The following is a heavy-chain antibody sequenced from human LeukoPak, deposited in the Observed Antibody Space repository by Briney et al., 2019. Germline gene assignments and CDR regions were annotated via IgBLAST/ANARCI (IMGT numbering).Heavy chain of an antibody. D-gene: IGHD2-2*01. CDR1: GGSFSGYY. CDR2: INHSGST. J-gene: IGHJ6*02. Sequence: SKTLSLTCAVYGGSFSGYYWSWIRQPPGKGLEWIGEINHSGSTNYNPSLKSRVTISVDTSKNQFSLKLSSVTAADTAVYYCARGRVRGYCSSTSCYYYYGMDVWGQGTTVTVSS. V-gene: IGHV4-34*01. CDR3: ARGRVRGYCSSTSCYYYYGMDV.